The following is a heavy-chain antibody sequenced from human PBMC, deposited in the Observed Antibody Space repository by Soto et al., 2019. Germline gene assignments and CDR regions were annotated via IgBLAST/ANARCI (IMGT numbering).Heavy chain of an antibody. CDR1: GYTFTIYG. Sequence: ASVKVSCKASGYTFTIYGISWVLQAPGQGLEWMGWISAYNGNTNYAQKLQGRVTMTTDTSTSTAYMELRSLRSDDTAVYYCARDRLEMPYAFDIWGQGTMVTVS. CDR3: ARDRLEMPYAFDI. J-gene: IGHJ3*02. CDR2: ISAYNGNT. V-gene: IGHV1-18*01. D-gene: IGHD1-1*01.